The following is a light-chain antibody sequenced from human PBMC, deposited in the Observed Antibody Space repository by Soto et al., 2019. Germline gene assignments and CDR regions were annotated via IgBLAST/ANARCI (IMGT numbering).Light chain of an antibody. Sequence: EIVMTKSPATLSVSPEERATLSCSASQSVSSNLAWYEQKPGQAPRLLIYGASTRATGIPARFSGSGSGTEFTLTISSLQYEDFAVYYCPQYSNWHPCTFGKGTKVETK. J-gene: IGKJ1*01. CDR3: PQYSNWHPCT. CDR1: QSVSSN. CDR2: GAS. V-gene: IGKV3-15*01.